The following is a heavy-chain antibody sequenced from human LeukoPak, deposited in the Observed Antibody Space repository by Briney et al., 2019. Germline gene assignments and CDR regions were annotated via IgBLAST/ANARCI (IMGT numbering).Heavy chain of an antibody. D-gene: IGHD2-2*01. J-gene: IGHJ6*04. V-gene: IGHV3-11*06. CDR3: ARAGYCSSTSCYTFYGMDV. Sequence: GGSLRLSCAASGFTFSDYYMSWIRQAPGKGLERVSYISSSSSYTNYADSVKGRFTISRDNAKNSLYLQMNSLRAEDTAVYYCARAGYCSSTSCYTFYGMDVWGKGTTVTVSS. CDR2: ISSSSSYT. CDR1: GFTFSDYY.